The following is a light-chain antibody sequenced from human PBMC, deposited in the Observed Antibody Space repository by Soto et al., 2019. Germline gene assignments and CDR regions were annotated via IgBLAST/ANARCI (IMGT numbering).Light chain of an antibody. CDR3: QQYGSSSWT. V-gene: IGKV3-20*01. CDR2: GAF. CDR1: QSVSSSH. Sequence: EIVLTQSPGTLSLSPGERATLSCRASQSVSSSHLAWYQQKPGQAPRLLLYGAFNRATGVPDRFSGSGSGTDFTLTISRLEPEDFAVYYCQQYGSSSWTFGQGTKVEVK. J-gene: IGKJ1*01.